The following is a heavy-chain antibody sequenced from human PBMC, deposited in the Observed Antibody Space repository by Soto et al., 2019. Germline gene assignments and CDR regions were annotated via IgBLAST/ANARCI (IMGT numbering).Heavy chain of an antibody. CDR2: IIPLFGTA. J-gene: IGHJ3*02. V-gene: IGHV1-69*13. Sequence: SVKVSCKASGGTFSSYAITWVRQAPGQGLEWMGGIIPLFGTANYAQKFQGRVTITADESTNTAYIELSSLRSEDTALYYCARDLSPVRAFDIWGQGTMVTVSS. CDR3: ARDLSPVRAFDI. CDR1: GGTFSSYA.